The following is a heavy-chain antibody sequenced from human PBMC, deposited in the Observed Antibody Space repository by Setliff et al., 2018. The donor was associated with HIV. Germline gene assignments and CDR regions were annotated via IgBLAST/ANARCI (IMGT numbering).Heavy chain of an antibody. CDR2: IDTDNGYR. CDR1: GYTFSEYA. V-gene: IGHV1-3*04. J-gene: IGHJ4*02. Sequence: ASVKVSCKASGYTFSEYAIHWVRRAPGQRLEWMGRIDTDNGYRRYSPKLQGRVTITKDTSANTAYMELRGLRSEDTAVYYCASPTAIPHWGQGTLVTVSS. CDR3: ASPTAIPH. D-gene: IGHD2-21*02.